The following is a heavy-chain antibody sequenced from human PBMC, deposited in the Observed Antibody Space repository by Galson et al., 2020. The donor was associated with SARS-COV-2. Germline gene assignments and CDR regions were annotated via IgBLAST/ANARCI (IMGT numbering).Heavy chain of an antibody. CDR2: ISWNSGSI. CDR1: GFTFDDYA. J-gene: IGHJ3*02. CDR3: AKDLESDVGAFDI. V-gene: IGHV3-9*01. D-gene: IGHD3-3*01. Sequence: SLKISCAASGFTFDDYAMHWVRQAPGKGLEWVSGISWNSGSIGYADSVKGRFTISRDNAKNSLYLQMNSLRAEDTALYYCAKDLESDVGAFDIWGQGTMVTVSS.